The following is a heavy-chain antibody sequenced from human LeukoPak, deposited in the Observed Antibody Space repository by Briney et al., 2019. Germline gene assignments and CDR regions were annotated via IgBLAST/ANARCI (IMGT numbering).Heavy chain of an antibody. V-gene: IGHV1-2*02. CDR1: GYTFTNHG. Sequence: ASVKVSCKASGYTFTNHGISWVRQAPGQGLEWMGWINPNSGGTNYAQKFQGRVTMTRDTSISTAYMELSRLRSDDTAVYYCARAASIAARYYYYYGMDVWGQGTTVTVSS. CDR2: INPNSGGT. CDR3: ARAASIAARYYYYYGMDV. D-gene: IGHD6-6*01. J-gene: IGHJ6*02.